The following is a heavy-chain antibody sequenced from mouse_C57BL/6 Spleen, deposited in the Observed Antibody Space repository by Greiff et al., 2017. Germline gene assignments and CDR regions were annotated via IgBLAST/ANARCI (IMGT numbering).Heavy chain of an antibody. CDR1: GYSITSGYY. J-gene: IGHJ2*01. D-gene: IGHD2-3*01. CDR2: ISYDGSN. CDR3: AKGGYDGYYHYFGY. Sequence: ESGPGLVKPSQSLSLTCSVTGYSITSGYYWNWIRQFPGNKLEWMGYISYDGSNNYNPSLKNRISITRDTSKNQFFLKLNSVTTEDTATYYCAKGGYDGYYHYFGYWGQGTTLTVSS. V-gene: IGHV3-6*01.